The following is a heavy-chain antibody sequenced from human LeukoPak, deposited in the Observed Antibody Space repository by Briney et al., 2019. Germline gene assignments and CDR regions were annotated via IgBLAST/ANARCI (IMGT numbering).Heavy chain of an antibody. J-gene: IGHJ6*02. CDR1: GFTFSTYG. CDR2: IYYDGSDS. Sequence: GRSLRLSCAASGFTFSTYGMHWVRQAPGKGLEWVAVIYYDGSDSYYGDSVKGRFTISRDNSKNTLYLQMNSLRAEDTAVYYCARYYGSGRGYYGLDVWGQGTTVTVSS. CDR3: ARYYGSGRGYYGLDV. V-gene: IGHV3-33*01. D-gene: IGHD3-10*01.